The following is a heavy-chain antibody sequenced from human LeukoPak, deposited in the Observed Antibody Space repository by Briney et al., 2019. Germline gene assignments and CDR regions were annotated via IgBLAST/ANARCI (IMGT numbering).Heavy chain of an antibody. CDR1: GFTFDDYA. Sequence: GRSLRLSCAASGFTFDDYAMHWVRQAPGKGLEWVSGISWYSGSIGYADSVKGRFTISRDNAKNSLYLQMNSLRAEDTALYYCAKDRQVSSGWYRHYYYGMDVWGQGTTVTVSS. CDR3: AKDRQVSSGWYRHYYYGMDV. J-gene: IGHJ6*02. V-gene: IGHV3-9*01. CDR2: ISWYSGSI. D-gene: IGHD6-19*01.